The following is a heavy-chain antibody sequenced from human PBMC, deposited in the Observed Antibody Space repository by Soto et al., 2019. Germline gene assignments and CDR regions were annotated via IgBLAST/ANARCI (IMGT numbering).Heavy chain of an antibody. CDR2: ISGSGGST. Sequence: GGSLRLSCAASGFTFSSYAMSWVRQAPGKGLEWVSAISGSGGSTYYADSVKGRFTISRDNSKNTRYLQMNSLRAEDTAVYYCAKESEYGSGPNPSDYWGQGTLVTVSS. CDR1: GFTFSSYA. CDR3: AKESEYGSGPNPSDY. V-gene: IGHV3-23*01. J-gene: IGHJ4*02. D-gene: IGHD3-10*01.